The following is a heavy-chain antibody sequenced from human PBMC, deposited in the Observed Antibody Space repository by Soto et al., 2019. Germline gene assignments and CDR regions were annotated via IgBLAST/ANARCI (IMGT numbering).Heavy chain of an antibody. CDR2: INPSGGGR. J-gene: IGHJ4*02. V-gene: IGHV1-46*03. Sequence: ASVKVSCKAPGYTFTSYYMHWVRHSPGQAHEWMEFINPSGGGRIFAQKFQGRVDMTGDTSTSTVYLEPYSLGSEDTAVYYCVRGVVDTVVVHPATSYLLYGAQGALLTVFS. D-gene: IGHD2-2*01. CDR3: VRGVVDTVVVHPATSYLLY. CDR1: GYTFTSYY.